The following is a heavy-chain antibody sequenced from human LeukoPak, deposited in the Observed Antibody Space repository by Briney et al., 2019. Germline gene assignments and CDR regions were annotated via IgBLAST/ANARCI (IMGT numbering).Heavy chain of an antibody. Sequence: SETLSLTCAVSGGSISSYYWSWIRQPPGKGQEWIGYIYYSGSTNYNPSLKSRVSISVDTSKNQFSLKLSSVTAADTAVYYCAGHRRIGYCSSTSCYGPPSYMDVWGKGTTVTISS. D-gene: IGHD2-2*01. CDR1: GGSISSYY. V-gene: IGHV4-59*08. CDR3: AGHRRIGYCSSTSCYGPPSYMDV. CDR2: IYYSGST. J-gene: IGHJ6*03.